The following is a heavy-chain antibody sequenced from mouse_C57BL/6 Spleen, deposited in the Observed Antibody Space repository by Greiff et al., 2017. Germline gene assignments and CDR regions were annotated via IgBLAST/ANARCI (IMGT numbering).Heavy chain of an antibody. CDR2: IDPSDSET. CDR1: GYTFTSYW. Sequence: VQLQQSGAELVRPGSSVKLSCKASGYTFTSYWMHWVKQRPIQGLEWIGNIDPSDSETHYNQKFKDKATLTVDKSSSTAYMQLSSLTSEDSAVYYCASWGATVGAMDYWGQGTSVTVSS. V-gene: IGHV1-52*01. CDR3: ASWGATVGAMDY. J-gene: IGHJ4*01. D-gene: IGHD1-1*01.